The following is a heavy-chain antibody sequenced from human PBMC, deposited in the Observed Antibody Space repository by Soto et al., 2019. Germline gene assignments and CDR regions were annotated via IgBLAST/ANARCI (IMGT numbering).Heavy chain of an antibody. CDR1: GYTFTSYD. Sequence: ASVKVSCKASGYTFTSYDINWVRQATGQGLEWMGWMNPNSCNTGYAQKFQGRVAMTRNTSISTAYMELSSLRSEDTAVYYCARELYGSGSYSDYWGQGTLVTVSS. D-gene: IGHD3-10*01. V-gene: IGHV1-8*01. CDR2: MNPNSCNT. CDR3: ARELYGSGSYSDY. J-gene: IGHJ4*02.